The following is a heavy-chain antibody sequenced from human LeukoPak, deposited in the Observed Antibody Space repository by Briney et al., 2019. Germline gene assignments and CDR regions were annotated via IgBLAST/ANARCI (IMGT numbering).Heavy chain of an antibody. CDR2: IDYRGST. Sequence: SETLSLTCAVYGGSFSGYYWSWIRQPPGKGLEWIAYIDYRGSTTYNPSLKSRVTISVDTSRNQFSLKLSSVTAADTAVYYCARSRSGYSYDHAAFDIWGQGTMVTVSS. CDR3: ARSRSGYSYDHAAFDI. CDR1: GGSFSGYY. J-gene: IGHJ3*02. D-gene: IGHD5-18*01. V-gene: IGHV4-59*01.